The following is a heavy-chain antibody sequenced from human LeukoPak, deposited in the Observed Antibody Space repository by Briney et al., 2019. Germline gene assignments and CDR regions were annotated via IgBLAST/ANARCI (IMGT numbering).Heavy chain of an antibody. V-gene: IGHV3-23*01. CDR2: IFPSGGEI. CDR3: VTDLHGINWYVH. D-gene: IGHD3-3*02. Sequence: SGGSLRLSCAASGFTFSTFAMIWVRQPPGKGLEWVSSIFPSGGEIHYADSVRGRFTISRDNSKSTLSLQMNSLRPDDTSMYYCVTDLHGINWYVHWGQGTLVTVSS. CDR1: GFTFSTFA. J-gene: IGHJ5*02.